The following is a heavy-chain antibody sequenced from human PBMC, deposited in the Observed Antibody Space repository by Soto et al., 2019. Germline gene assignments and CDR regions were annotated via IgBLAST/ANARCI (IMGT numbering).Heavy chain of an antibody. V-gene: IGHV1-2*02. D-gene: IGHD1-26*01. CDR3: ARGGWELRDAFDI. Sequence: ASVKVSCKASGYTFTGYYMHWVRQAPGQGLEWMGWIHPNSGGTNYAQKFQGRVTMTRDTSISTAYMELSRLTSDATAVYYCARGGWELRDAFDIWVQGTMVTVSS. J-gene: IGHJ3*02. CDR1: GYTFTGYY. CDR2: IHPNSGGT.